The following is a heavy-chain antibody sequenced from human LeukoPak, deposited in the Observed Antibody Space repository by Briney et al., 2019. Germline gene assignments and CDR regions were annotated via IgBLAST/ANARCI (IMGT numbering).Heavy chain of an antibody. D-gene: IGHD1-26*01. V-gene: IGHV4-59*08. Sequence: PSETLSLTCTVSGDSISGYYWSWIRQPPGKGLEWIGYTYYSGSTNYNPSLKSRVTISVDTSKNQFSLKLSSVTAADTAVYYCAGLGSYSDYWGQGTLVTVSS. CDR2: TYYSGST. J-gene: IGHJ4*02. CDR1: GDSISGYY. CDR3: AGLGSYSDY.